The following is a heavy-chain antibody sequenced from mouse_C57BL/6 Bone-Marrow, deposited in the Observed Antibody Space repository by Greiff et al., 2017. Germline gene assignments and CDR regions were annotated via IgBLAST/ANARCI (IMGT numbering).Heavy chain of an antibody. D-gene: IGHD1-1*01. Sequence: QVQLQQSGAELVRPGASVKLSCKASGYTFTDYYINWVKQRPGQGLEWIARIYPGSGNTYYNEKFKGKATLTAEKSSSTAYMQLSSLTSEDSAVYFCARDYGSRGGAWFAYWGQGTLVTVSA. CDR2: IYPGSGNT. CDR1: GYTFTDYY. CDR3: ARDYGSRGGAWFAY. J-gene: IGHJ3*01. V-gene: IGHV1-76*01.